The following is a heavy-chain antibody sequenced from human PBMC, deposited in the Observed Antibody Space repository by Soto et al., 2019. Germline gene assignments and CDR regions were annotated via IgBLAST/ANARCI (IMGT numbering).Heavy chain of an antibody. V-gene: IGHV1-69*12. CDR1: GDTFSTYT. Sequence: QVQLVQSGAEVKKPGSSVKVSCKAYGDTFSTYTITWMRQAPGQGLEWMGGIIPRSATSNYAQKFQGRITSTADESTSTASLELSSLRSEDTAVYYCARAGLVLVPTTVNSDYYYYAMDVWGQGTTVTVSS. CDR2: IIPRSATS. J-gene: IGHJ6*02. CDR3: ARAGLVLVPTTVNSDYYYYAMDV. D-gene: IGHD2-2*01.